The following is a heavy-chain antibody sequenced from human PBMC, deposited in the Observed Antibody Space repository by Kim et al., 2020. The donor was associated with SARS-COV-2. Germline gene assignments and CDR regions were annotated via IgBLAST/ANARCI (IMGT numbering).Heavy chain of an antibody. J-gene: IGHJ6*02. Sequence: GGSLRLSCAASGFTVSSNYMSWVRQAPGKGLEWVSVIYSGGSTYYADSVKGRFTISRDNSKNTLYLQMNSLRAEDTAVYYCARPAFIGDYYYYGMDVWGQGTTVTVSS. D-gene: IGHD2-2*01. CDR1: GFTVSSNY. CDR3: ARPAFIGDYYYYGMDV. CDR2: IYSGGST. V-gene: IGHV3-53*01.